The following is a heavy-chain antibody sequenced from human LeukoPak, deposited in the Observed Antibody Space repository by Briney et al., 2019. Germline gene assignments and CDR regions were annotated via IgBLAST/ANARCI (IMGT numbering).Heavy chain of an antibody. CDR3: ARGSYGAYNYCDY. J-gene: IGHJ4*02. CDR2: IGFDGNNK. CDR1: GFTFSSYG. D-gene: IGHD4/OR15-4a*01. Sequence: PGGSLRLSCAASGFTFSSYGMHWVRQAPARGLEWVAVIGFDGNNKFYADSVKGRFTISRDNSKNTLYLQMNSLRAEDTAVCYCARGSYGAYNYCDYWGQGTLVTVSS. V-gene: IGHV3-33*01.